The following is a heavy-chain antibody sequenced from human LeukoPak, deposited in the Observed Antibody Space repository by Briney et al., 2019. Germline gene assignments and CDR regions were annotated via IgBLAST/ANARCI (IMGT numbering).Heavy chain of an antibody. D-gene: IGHD6-6*01. CDR1: GFTFEDYA. V-gene: IGHV3-49*04. J-gene: IGHJ4*02. CDR2: IRSEVYGEIT. Sequence: GRSLRLSCTASGFTFEDYAMSWVRQAPGKGLEWVGFIRSEVYGEITEYVASMKGRFTVSRDDSKSIAYLQMNSLKTEDTAVYYCTRFVPYFDYWGQGALVTVSS. CDR3: TRFVPYFDY.